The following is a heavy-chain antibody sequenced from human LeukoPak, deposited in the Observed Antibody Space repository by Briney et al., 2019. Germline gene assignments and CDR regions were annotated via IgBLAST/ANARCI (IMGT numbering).Heavy chain of an antibody. Sequence: GGSLRLSCAASGFTFSVYSMDWVRQAPGKGLEWVSSISSGSTYIYYADSVKGRFTISRDDARGSLFPQMNSLRAEDTAVYYCARANTNGYTYGNFDYWGQGALVTVSS. CDR1: GFTFSVYS. CDR3: ARANTNGYTYGNFDY. D-gene: IGHD5-18*01. CDR2: ISSGSTYI. J-gene: IGHJ4*02. V-gene: IGHV3-21*01.